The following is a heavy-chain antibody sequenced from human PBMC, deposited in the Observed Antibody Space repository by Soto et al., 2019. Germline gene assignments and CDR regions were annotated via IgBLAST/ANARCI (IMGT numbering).Heavy chain of an antibody. Sequence: QVQLVQSGAEEKKPGASVKVSCKASGYTFTSYAMHRVRQAPGQRLEWMGWINAGNGNTKYSQKFQGRVTSTRDTSARTAYMELSSLRSEDTAVYYCARGSGYYYWDDYWGQGTLVTVSS. D-gene: IGHD3-22*01. CDR1: GYTFTSYA. V-gene: IGHV1-3*05. CDR3: ARGSGYYYWDDY. J-gene: IGHJ4*02. CDR2: INAGNGNT.